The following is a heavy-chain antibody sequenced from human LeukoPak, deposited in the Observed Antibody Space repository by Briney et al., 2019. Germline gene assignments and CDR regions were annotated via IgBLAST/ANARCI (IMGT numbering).Heavy chain of an antibody. CDR2: IYYTGST. J-gene: IGHJ4*02. CDR1: GGSISRNY. V-gene: IGHV4-59*01. CDR3: ARGFYDSAGYATPFDS. D-gene: IGHD3-22*01. Sequence: SETLSLTCTVSGGSISRNYWNWIRQPPGKGLEWIGYIYYTGSTKYNPSLESRVTVSVDTSKNQFSLKLSSVSAADTAVYYCARGFYDSAGYATPFDSWGQGIPVAVSS.